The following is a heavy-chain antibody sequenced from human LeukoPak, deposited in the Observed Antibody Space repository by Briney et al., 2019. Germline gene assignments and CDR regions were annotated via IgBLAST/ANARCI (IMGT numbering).Heavy chain of an antibody. V-gene: IGHV1-18*01. Sequence: GASVKVSCKASGYTFTSYGISWVRQAPGQGLEWMGWISAYNGNTNYAQKLQGRVTMTTDTSTSTAYMELRSLRSDDTAVYYCARWKSGSYYEDAFDIWGQGTMVTVSS. CDR1: GYTFTSYG. CDR2: ISAYNGNT. D-gene: IGHD1-26*01. J-gene: IGHJ3*02. CDR3: ARWKSGSYYEDAFDI.